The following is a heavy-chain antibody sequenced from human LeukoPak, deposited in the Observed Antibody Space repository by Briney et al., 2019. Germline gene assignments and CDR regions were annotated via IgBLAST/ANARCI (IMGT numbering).Heavy chain of an antibody. J-gene: IGHJ4*02. CDR2: IYYSGST. D-gene: IGHD3-3*01. V-gene: IGHV4-59*02. Sequence: SETLSLTCTVSGGSVSSYYWSWIRQPPGKGLEWIGYIYYSGSTNNNPSLKSRVTISVDTSKNQFSLKLSSVTAADTAVYYCARGPPARDFLSGPRLDYWGQGTLVTVSS. CDR1: GGSVSSYY. CDR3: ARGPPARDFLSGPRLDY.